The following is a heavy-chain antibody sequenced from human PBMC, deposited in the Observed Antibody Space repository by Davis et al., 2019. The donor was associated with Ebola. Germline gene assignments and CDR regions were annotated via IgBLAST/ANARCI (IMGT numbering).Heavy chain of an antibody. CDR2: INHSGST. Sequence: MPSETLSLTCAVYGGSFSGYYWSWIRQPPGKGPEWIGEINHSGSTNYNPSLKSRVTISVDTSKNQFSLKLSSVTAADTAVYYCARGGPRRYYYYGMDVWGQGATVTVSS. CDR1: GGSFSGYY. J-gene: IGHJ6*02. V-gene: IGHV4-34*01. CDR3: ARGGPRRYYYYGMDV. D-gene: IGHD3-10*01.